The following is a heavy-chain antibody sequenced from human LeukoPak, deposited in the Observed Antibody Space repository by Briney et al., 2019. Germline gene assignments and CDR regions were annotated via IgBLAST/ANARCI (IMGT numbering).Heavy chain of an antibody. V-gene: IGHV3-23*01. CDR2: IGGSSDST. D-gene: IGHD1-26*01. CDR3: ANQVGATFN. J-gene: IGHJ4*02. Sequence: GGSLRLSCAASGFTFSSYAMSWVRQAPGKGLEWVSGIGGSSDSTYYADSEKGRFTISRDNSKNTLYLQMNSLRAEDTAVYYCANQVGATFNWGQGTLVTVSS. CDR1: GFTFSSYA.